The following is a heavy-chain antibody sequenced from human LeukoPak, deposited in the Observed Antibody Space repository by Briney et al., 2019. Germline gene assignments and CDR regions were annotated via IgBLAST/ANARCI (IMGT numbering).Heavy chain of an antibody. CDR3: ARDRTSLPGVITYPFDL. CDR1: GFKISDYE. V-gene: IGHV3-48*03. CDR2: IREDGNAA. Sequence: GGSLRLSCVASGFKISDYEMQWVRQAPGKGKEWVSYIREDGNAAYYADPVKGRFTISRDNTKNSVHLQMNNLRVEDAGLYYCARDRTSLPGVITYPFDLWGQGTLVTVSS. D-gene: IGHD2-21*01. J-gene: IGHJ4*02.